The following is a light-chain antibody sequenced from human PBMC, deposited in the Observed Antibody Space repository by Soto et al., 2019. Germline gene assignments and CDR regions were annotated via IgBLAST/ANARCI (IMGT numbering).Light chain of an antibody. CDR1: SSDIGGYKY. CDR2: EVT. CDR3: NSYAGSNNVV. Sequence: QSALTQPASVSGSPGQSITISCTGTSSDIGGYKYVSWYQQHPGKAPKLMIYEVTNRPSGVSNRFSGSKSGNTASLTISGLRAEDEADYYCNSYAGSNNVVFGGGTKLTVL. J-gene: IGLJ2*01. V-gene: IGLV2-14*01.